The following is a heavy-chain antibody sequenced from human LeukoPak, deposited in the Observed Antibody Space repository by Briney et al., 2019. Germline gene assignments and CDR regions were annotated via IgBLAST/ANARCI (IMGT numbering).Heavy chain of an antibody. J-gene: IGHJ4*02. CDR1: GITFSSHA. Sequence: GWSLRLSCVASGITFSSHAMSWVRQAPGKGLEWVSYISSSSSTIYYADSVKGRFTISRDNAKNSLYLQMNSLRAEDTAVYYCARDSEMATIMFDYWGQGTLVTVSS. CDR2: ISSSSSTI. CDR3: ARDSEMATIMFDY. V-gene: IGHV3-48*01. D-gene: IGHD5-12*01.